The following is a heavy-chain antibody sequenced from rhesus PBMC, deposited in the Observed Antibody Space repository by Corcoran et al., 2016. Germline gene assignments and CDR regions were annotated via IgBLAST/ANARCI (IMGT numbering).Heavy chain of an antibody. CDR2: VGPEYGEP. CDR3: AREHGRFDV. J-gene: IGHJ5-1*01. Sequence: EVQLAQSGAEVKKSGATVKISCKASGYTFTAHYLNWMRQDPGRGLEWSGGVGPEYGEPDYTRKFQDRVTITADTSTDKAYMELGSLRSEDTAVDYCAREHGRFDVWGPGVLVTVSS. V-gene: IGHV1-111*02. CDR1: GYTFTAHY.